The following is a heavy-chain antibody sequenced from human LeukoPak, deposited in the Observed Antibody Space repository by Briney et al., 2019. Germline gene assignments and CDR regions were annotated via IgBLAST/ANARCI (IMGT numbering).Heavy chain of an antibody. V-gene: IGHV1-69*05. CDR3: AGDTLGEDKYYFDY. CDR1: GGTFSSYA. Sequence: SVKVSCKASGGTFSSYAISWVRQAPGQGLELMGRIIPIFGTANYAQKFQGRVTITTDESTSTAYMELSSLRSEDTAVYYCAGDTLGEDKYYFDYWGQGTLVTVSS. CDR2: IIPIFGTA. J-gene: IGHJ4*02. D-gene: IGHD3-16*01.